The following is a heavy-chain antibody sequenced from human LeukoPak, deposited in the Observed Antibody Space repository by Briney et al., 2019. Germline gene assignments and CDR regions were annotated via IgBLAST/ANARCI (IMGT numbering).Heavy chain of an antibody. D-gene: IGHD1-1*01. J-gene: IGHJ5*02. CDR2: INPNSGGT. CDR1: GYTFTGYY. V-gene: IGHV1-2*02. Sequence: GASVKVSCKASGYTFTGYYIHWIRQAPGQGLDWMGWINPNSGGTNYAQKFQGRVTMTRDTSSSTAYMELSRLRSDGTGVFYCARTYNWDDRNWFDPWGQGTLVIVSS. CDR3: ARTYNWDDRNWFDP.